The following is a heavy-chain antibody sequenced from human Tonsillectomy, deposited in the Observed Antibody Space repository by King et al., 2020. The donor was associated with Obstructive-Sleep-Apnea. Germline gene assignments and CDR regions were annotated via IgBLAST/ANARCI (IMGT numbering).Heavy chain of an antibody. CDR1: GGSISSSSYY. CDR2: IYYSGST. D-gene: IGHD2-21*02. CDR3: ARGDSTPYYYYGMDV. Sequence: QLQESGPGLVKPSETLSLTCTVSGGSISSSSYYWGWIRQPPGKGLEWIGSIYYSGSTYYNPSLKSRVTISVDTSKNQFSLKLSSVTAADTAVYYCARGDSTPYYYYGMDVWGQGTTVTVSS. V-gene: IGHV4-39*07. J-gene: IGHJ6*02.